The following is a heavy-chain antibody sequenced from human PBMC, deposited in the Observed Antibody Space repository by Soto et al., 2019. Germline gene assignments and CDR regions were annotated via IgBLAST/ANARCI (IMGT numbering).Heavy chain of an antibody. CDR2: ISAYNGNT. V-gene: IGHV1-18*01. J-gene: IGHJ5*02. CDR3: ARVVGALGHWFDP. D-gene: IGHD1-26*01. Sequence: QVQLVQSGAEVKKPGASVKVSCKASGYTFTSYGISWVRQAPGQGLEWMGRISAYNGNTNYAQKLQGRVTMTTETTTRTGYMEMRSLRSDDTAVYYCARVVGALGHWFDPWGQGTLVTVSS. CDR1: GYTFTSYG.